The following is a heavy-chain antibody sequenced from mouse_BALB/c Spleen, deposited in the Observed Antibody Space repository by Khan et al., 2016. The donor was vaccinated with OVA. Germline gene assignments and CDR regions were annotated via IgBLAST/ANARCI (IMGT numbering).Heavy chain of an antibody. CDR2: ISYSGST. D-gene: IGHD1-2*01. CDR3: ARTARIKY. J-gene: IGHJ2*01. V-gene: IGHV3-2*02. CDR1: GYSITSGYG. Sequence: EVKVEESGPGLVKPSQSLSLTCTVTGYSITSGYGWNWIRQFPGNKLEWMGYISYSGSTNYNPSLKSRISITRDTSKNQFFLQLNSVTTEDTATYDCARTARIKYWGQGTTLTVSS.